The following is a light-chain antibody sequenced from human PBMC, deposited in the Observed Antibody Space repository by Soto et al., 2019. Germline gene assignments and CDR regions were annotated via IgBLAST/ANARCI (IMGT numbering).Light chain of an antibody. CDR1: QSVGTY. Sequence: EIVLTQSPATLSLSPGERATLSCRASQSVGTYFAWYQQKPGQAPRLLIYDSSNRATGIPARFSGSGSGTDFTLTISSLEPEDFAVYYCQQRSDWPSTF. V-gene: IGKV3-11*01. J-gene: IGKJ3*01. CDR2: DSS. CDR3: QQRSDWPST.